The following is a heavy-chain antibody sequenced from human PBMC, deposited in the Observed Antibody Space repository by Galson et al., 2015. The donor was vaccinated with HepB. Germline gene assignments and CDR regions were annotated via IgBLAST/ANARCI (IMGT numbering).Heavy chain of an antibody. V-gene: IGHV1-24*01. Sequence: SVKVSCKVSGYTLTELSMHWVRQAPGKGLEWMGGFDPEDGETIYAQKFQGRVTMTEDTSTDTAYMELSSLRSEDTAVYYCATAAQWLDAFDIWGQGTMVTVSS. CDR1: GYTLTELS. CDR2: FDPEDGET. D-gene: IGHD6-19*01. J-gene: IGHJ3*02. CDR3: ATAAQWLDAFDI.